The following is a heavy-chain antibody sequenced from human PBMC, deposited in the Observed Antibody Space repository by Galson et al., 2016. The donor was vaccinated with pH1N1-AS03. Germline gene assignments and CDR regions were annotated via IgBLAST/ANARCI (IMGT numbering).Heavy chain of an antibody. CDR1: GYNFVTYD. V-gene: IGHV1-18*01. Sequence: SVKVSCKASGYNFVTYDITWVRQGPGQGLEWMGWINPYSTNTNYAKKVQDRVTMTADTSTTTAHLDLRNLGSDDTAVYYCARASLTRGKETVWGQGTLVTVS. D-gene: IGHD4/OR15-4a*01. CDR3: ARASLTRGKETV. J-gene: IGHJ4*02. CDR2: INPYSTNT.